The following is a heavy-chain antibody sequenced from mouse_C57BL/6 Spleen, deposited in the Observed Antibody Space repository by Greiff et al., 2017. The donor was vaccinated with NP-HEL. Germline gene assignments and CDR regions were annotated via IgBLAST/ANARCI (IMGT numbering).Heavy chain of an antibody. Sequence: VQLQQSGAELVKPGASVKLSCKASGYTFTEYTIHWVKQRSGQGLEWIGWFYPGSGSIKYNEKFKDKATLTADKSSSTVYMELSRMTSEDSAVYFCARHEAPYYYGSTPFDYWGQGTTLTVSS. CDR3: ARHEAPYYYGSTPFDY. J-gene: IGHJ2*01. D-gene: IGHD1-1*01. CDR2: FYPGSGSI. V-gene: IGHV1-62-2*01. CDR1: GYTFTEYT.